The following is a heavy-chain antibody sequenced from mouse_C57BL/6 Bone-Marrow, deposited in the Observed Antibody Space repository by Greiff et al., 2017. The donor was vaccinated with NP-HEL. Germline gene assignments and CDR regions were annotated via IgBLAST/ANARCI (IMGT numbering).Heavy chain of an antibody. J-gene: IGHJ2*01. CDR1: GYTFTSYW. Sequence: QVQLQQPGAELVMPGASVKLSCKASGYTFTSYWMHWVKQRPGQGLEWIGEIDPSDSYTNYNQKFKGKSTLTVDKSSSTAYMQLSSLTSEDSAVYYCARRCYYGFDYWGQGTTLTVSS. CDR3: ARRCYYGFDY. D-gene: IGHD1-1*01. CDR2: IDPSDSYT. V-gene: IGHV1-69*01.